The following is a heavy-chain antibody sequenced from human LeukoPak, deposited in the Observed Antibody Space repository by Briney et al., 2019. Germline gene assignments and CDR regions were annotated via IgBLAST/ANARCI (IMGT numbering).Heavy chain of an antibody. CDR2: ISSSSSYI. CDR1: GFTFSSYS. J-gene: IGHJ6*03. Sequence: GGSLRLSCAASGFTFSSYSMNWVRQAPGKGLEWVSSISSSSSYIYYADSVKGRFTISRDNAKNSLYLQMNSLRAEDTAVYYCARDLSPSIAARPDYMDVWGKGTTVTVSS. CDR3: ARDLSPSIAARPDYMDV. D-gene: IGHD6-6*01. V-gene: IGHV3-21*01.